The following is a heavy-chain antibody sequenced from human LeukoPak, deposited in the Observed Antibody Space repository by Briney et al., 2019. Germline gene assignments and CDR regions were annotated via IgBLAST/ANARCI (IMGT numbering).Heavy chain of an antibody. Sequence: ASVKVSCKASGYTFTSYGISWVRQAPGQGLEWMGWISAYNVNTNYAQKLQGRVTMTTDTSTSTAYMELRSLRSDDTAVYYCARDPKRRYYYDSSGLIDYWGQGTLVTVSS. J-gene: IGHJ4*02. V-gene: IGHV1-18*01. CDR3: ARDPKRRYYYDSSGLIDY. D-gene: IGHD3-22*01. CDR1: GYTFTSYG. CDR2: ISAYNVNT.